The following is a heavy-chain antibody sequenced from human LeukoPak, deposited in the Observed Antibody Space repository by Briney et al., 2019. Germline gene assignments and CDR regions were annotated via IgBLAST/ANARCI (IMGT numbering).Heavy chain of an antibody. D-gene: IGHD4-17*01. Sequence: GGSLRLSRAGPGFTFVNAWMSWVRQAPGKGLEWVGRIKNEVDGGTAVYAAPVQGRFTISRDDSQKTLYLQMSRLTTEDTAVYYCTTDPGDYPVYWGQGALVTVSS. J-gene: IGHJ4*02. V-gene: IGHV3-15*01. CDR1: GFTFVNAW. CDR2: IKNEVDGGTA. CDR3: TTDPGDYPVY.